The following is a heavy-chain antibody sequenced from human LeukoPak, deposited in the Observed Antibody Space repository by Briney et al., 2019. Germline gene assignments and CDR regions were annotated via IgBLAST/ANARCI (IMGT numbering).Heavy chain of an antibody. V-gene: IGHV3-21*01. Sequence: GGSLRLSCAASGFTFSSYSMNWVRQAPGKGLEWVSSTSSRSSYIYYADSVKGRFTISRDNAKNSLYLQMNSLRAEDTAVYYCARDGNGYCSGGTCYSCPDYWGQGTLVTVSS. J-gene: IGHJ4*02. D-gene: IGHD2-15*01. CDR3: ARDGNGYCSGGTCYSCPDY. CDR1: GFTFSSYS. CDR2: TSSRSSYI.